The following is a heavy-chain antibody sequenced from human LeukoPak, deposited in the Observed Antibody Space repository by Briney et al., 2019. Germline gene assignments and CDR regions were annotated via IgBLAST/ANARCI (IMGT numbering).Heavy chain of an antibody. CDR3: ASPDNTMINN. Sequence: GGSLRLSCAASGFTFSSYSMNWVRQAPGKGLEWVSYISGSSSTIYYADSVKGRFTISRDNAKNSLYLQMNSLRAEDTAVYYCASPDNTMINNWGRGTLVTVSS. CDR1: GFTFSSYS. D-gene: IGHD3-22*01. CDR2: ISGSSSTI. V-gene: IGHV3-48*04. J-gene: IGHJ4*02.